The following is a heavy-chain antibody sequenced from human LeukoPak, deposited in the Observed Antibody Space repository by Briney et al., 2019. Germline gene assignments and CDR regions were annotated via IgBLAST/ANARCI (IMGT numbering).Heavy chain of an antibody. V-gene: IGHV3-9*01. J-gene: IGHJ4*02. D-gene: IGHD5-24*01. Sequence: PGGSLRLSCAASGFTIDNYAMHWVRQAPGKGLEWVSGISWNSGSIAYADSLKGRFTISRDNAKNSLYLQMNSLRAEDTALYYCAKARDAYNYGGIDYWGQGTLVTVSS. CDR3: AKARDAYNYGGIDY. CDR1: GFTIDNYA. CDR2: ISWNSGSI.